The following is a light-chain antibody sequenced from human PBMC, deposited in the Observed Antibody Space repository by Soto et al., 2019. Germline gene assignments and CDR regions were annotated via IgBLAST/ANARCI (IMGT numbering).Light chain of an antibody. CDR1: SSNIGSNT. Sequence: QSVLTQPPSASMTPGQRVTISCSGSSSNIGSNTVNWYQQLPGTAPKLLIYNNNQRPSGVPDRISGSKSATSASLAISGLQSEDEADYYCAAWDDSLNGVLFGGGTKLTVL. CDR3: AAWDDSLNGVL. CDR2: NNN. V-gene: IGLV1-44*01. J-gene: IGLJ2*01.